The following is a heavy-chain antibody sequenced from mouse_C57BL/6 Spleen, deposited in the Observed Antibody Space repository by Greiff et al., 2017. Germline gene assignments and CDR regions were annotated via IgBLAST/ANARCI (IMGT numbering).Heavy chain of an antibody. J-gene: IGHJ2*01. D-gene: IGHD2-3*01. CDR1: GFTFSSYA. CDR3: ARGGYFYFDY. CDR2: ISDGGSYT. V-gene: IGHV5-4*03. Sequence: EVKLVESGGGLVKPGGSLKLSCAASGFTFSSYAMSWVRQTPEKRLEWVATISDGGSYTYYPDNVKGRFTISRDNAKNNLYLQMSHLKSEDTAMYYCARGGYFYFDYWGQGTTLTVSS.